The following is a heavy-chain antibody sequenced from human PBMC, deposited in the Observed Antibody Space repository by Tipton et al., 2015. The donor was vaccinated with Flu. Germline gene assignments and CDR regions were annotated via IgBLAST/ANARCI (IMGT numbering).Heavy chain of an antibody. CDR1: GDSIGSDYY. CDR3: ARVSPRRVTAIVVVMLPEGYFDY. D-gene: IGHD3-22*01. J-gene: IGHJ4*02. Sequence: TLSLTCSVSGDSIGSDYYWGWIRQPPGKGLEWIGEINHSGSTHYSSSLKSRVTMSVDSSKNQFSLHLSSVTAADTAVYYCARVSPRRVTAIVVVMLPEGYFDYWGQGTQVIVSS. CDR2: INHSGST. V-gene: IGHV4-38-2*02.